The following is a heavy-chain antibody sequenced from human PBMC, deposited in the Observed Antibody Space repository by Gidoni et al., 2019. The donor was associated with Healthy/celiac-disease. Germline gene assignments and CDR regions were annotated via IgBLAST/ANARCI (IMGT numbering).Heavy chain of an antibody. D-gene: IGHD3-9*01. J-gene: IGHJ4*02. CDR2: ISAYNGNT. CDR1: GYTFTSYG. Sequence: QVQLVQSGAEVKKPGASVKVSCKASGYTFTSYGISWVRQAPGQGLEWMGWISAYNGNTNYAQKLQGRVTMTTDTSTSTAYMELRSLRSDDTAVYYCARDMGTNYDILTGYPYFDYWGQGTLVTVSS. V-gene: IGHV1-18*01. CDR3: ARDMGTNYDILTGYPYFDY.